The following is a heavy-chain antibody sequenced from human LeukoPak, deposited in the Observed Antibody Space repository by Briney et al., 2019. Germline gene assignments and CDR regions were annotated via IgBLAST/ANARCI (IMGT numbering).Heavy chain of an antibody. D-gene: IGHD5-24*01. CDR3: TREEMATLYYFDS. Sequence: SETLSLTCTVSGGSVSSSNYYWGWVRQPPGKGLEWIGQIYYSGSTKYNPSVESRLTISVDTSNNQFSLELSSVTAADTAVYYCTREEMATLYYFDSWGRGTLVTVSS. CDR1: GGSVSSSNYY. J-gene: IGHJ4*02. CDR2: IYYSGST. V-gene: IGHV4-61*01.